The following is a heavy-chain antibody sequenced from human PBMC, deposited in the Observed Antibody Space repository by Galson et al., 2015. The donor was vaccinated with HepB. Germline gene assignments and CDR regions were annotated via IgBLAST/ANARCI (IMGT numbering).Heavy chain of an antibody. D-gene: IGHD1-14*01. CDR3: ACLDRPEDY. Sequence: SLRLSCAASGFSFSTYNMNWVRQVPQKGLEWLSYISPSGSTTYYADSVKGRFTTSRDNAKKSLYLQMNSLRADDTAVYYCACLDRPEDYWGQGTLVTVSS. CDR1: GFSFSTYN. V-gene: IGHV3-48*04. CDR2: ISPSGSTT. J-gene: IGHJ4*02.